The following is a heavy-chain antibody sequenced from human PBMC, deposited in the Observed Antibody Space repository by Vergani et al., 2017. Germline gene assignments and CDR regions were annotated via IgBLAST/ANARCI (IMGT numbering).Heavy chain of an antibody. Sequence: QDHLVQSGAEVKKPGASVKVSCKASGYTFTGYYMHWVRQAPGQGLEWMGWINPNSGGTNYAQKFQGRVTMIRDTSISTAYMELSRLRSDDTAVYYCARSRVLYYGDYGVKYFDLWGRGTLVTVSS. CDR1: GYTFTGYY. CDR2: INPNSGGT. D-gene: IGHD4-17*01. CDR3: ARSRVLYYGDYGVKYFDL. J-gene: IGHJ2*01. V-gene: IGHV1-2*02.